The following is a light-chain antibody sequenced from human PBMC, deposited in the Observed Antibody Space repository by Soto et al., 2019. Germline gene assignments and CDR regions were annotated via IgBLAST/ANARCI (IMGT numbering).Light chain of an antibody. CDR2: DNT. Sequence: QSVLTQPPSVSGAPGQRVTISCTGSSSNIGAGYDVHWYQQLPGTAPKLLIYDNTNRPSGVPDRFSGSKSGTSASLAITGLQAEGEAEYYCQSYHRSLSGSRVFGTGTKLTVL. J-gene: IGLJ1*01. CDR1: SSNIGAGYD. CDR3: QSYHRSLSGSRV. V-gene: IGLV1-40*01.